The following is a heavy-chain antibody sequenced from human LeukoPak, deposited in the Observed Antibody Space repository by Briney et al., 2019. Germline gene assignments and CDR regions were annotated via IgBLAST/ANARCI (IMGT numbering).Heavy chain of an antibody. D-gene: IGHD3-16*02. V-gene: IGHV3-53*01. Sequence: PGGSLRLSCAVSAFTVSNHYMNWVRQAPGKGLEWVSVIYSGGNTYYADSVKGRFTISRDNSKNTLYLQMNSLRAEDTAVYYCARDYVWGSYRFHDAFDIWGQGTVVTVSS. CDR2: IYSGGNT. J-gene: IGHJ3*02. CDR1: AFTVSNHY. CDR3: ARDYVWGSYRFHDAFDI.